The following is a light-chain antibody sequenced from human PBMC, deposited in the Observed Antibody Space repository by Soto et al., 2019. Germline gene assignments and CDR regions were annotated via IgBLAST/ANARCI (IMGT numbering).Light chain of an antibody. CDR2: DDN. CDR1: SSNIGGNS. J-gene: IGLJ1*01. V-gene: IGLV1-51*01. Sequence: VLTQPPSVSAAPGQKVTISFSGSSSNIGGNSVSWYQQLPGTAPKLLIYDDNKRPSGIPDRFSGSKSGTSATLGITGFQTGEEADYYCGSWDSSLTAYVFGTANKVTV. CDR3: GSWDSSLTAYV.